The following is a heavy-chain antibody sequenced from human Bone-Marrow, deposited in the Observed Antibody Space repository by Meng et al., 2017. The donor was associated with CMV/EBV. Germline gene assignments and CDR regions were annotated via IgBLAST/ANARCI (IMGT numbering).Heavy chain of an antibody. V-gene: IGHV2-5*08. CDR2: ISRFDDT. J-gene: IGHJ5*02. Sequence: SGPTLVKPTQTLTLTCTFSGFSLSTSGMCVSWVRQPPGKALEWLALISRFDDTRYSPSLKSRLTITKDTSRNQVVLTMTNMGPVDTATYYCAHTIISSTNWFDPWGQGTLVTVSS. D-gene: IGHD3-10*01. CDR1: GFSLSTSGMC. CDR3: AHTIISSTNWFDP.